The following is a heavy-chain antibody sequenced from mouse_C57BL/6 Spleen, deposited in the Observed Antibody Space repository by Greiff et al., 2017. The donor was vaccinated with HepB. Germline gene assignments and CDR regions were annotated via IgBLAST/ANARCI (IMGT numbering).Heavy chain of an antibody. CDR2: IDPSDSYT. V-gene: IGHV1-50*01. CDR1: GYTFTSYW. Sequence: QVQLKQPGAELVKPGASVKLSCKASGYTFTSYWMQWVKQRPGQGLEWIGEIDPSDSYTNYNQKFKGKATLTVDTSSSTAYMQLSSLTSEDSAVYYCARGGATAFAYWGQGTLVTVSA. CDR3: ARGGATAFAY. J-gene: IGHJ3*01. D-gene: IGHD1-1*01.